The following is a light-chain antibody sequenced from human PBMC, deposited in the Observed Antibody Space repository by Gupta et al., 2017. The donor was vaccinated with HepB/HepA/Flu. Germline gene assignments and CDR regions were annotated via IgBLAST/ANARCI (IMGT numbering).Light chain of an antibody. CDR1: QDIRTS. CDR3: QHYNDWPPWT. Sequence: EIVMTQSLATLSVSPGERATLSCWASQDIRTSLAWYQQKPGQAPRLLLFEVSLRATGVPARFSGSGSGTEFTLTISSLQSEDFAIYYCQHYNDWPPWTFGQGTKVEIK. V-gene: IGKV3-15*01. CDR2: EVS. J-gene: IGKJ1*01.